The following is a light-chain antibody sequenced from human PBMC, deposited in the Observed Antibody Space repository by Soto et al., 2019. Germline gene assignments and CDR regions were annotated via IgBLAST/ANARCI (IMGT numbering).Light chain of an antibody. CDR2: DVS. CDR1: SSEVGGYNY. Sequence: QSALPQPASVPGSPGQSTSIACTGTSSEVGGYNYVSWYQHQPGKAPKLVIFDVSGRPSGISNRFSGSKSGNTASLTIYGLRPEDEADYYCSSYTDFNLYVFGTGTKVTVL. J-gene: IGLJ1*01. V-gene: IGLV2-14*03. CDR3: SSYTDFNLYV.